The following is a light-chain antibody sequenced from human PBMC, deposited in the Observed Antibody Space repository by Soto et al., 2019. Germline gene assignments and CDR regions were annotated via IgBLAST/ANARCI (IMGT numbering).Light chain of an antibody. CDR3: QQYNTWRPIT. Sequence: EIVMTQSPATLSVSPGERATLSCRASQSISSNVGWYQQRPGQAPRLLIYGASTRATGIPARFSGSGSWTEFTLTNSSLESEDSAVYYCQQYNTWRPITFGQGTRLEIK. J-gene: IGKJ5*01. CDR2: GAS. V-gene: IGKV3-15*01. CDR1: QSISSN.